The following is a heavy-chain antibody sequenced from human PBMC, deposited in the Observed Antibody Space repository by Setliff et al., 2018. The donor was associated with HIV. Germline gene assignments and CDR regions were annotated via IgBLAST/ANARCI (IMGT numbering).Heavy chain of an antibody. D-gene: IGHD6-19*01. V-gene: IGHV4-34*01. Sequence: NPSETLSLTCAVYGGSFSGFYWTFIRQSPGKGLEWIGEVTHSGTTTYDPSLKSRITISVDTSKNQFSLKLTAVTAADMGVYYCARGRKKTLAVSGTRYFDFWGQGTLVTVSS. CDR2: VTHSGTT. J-gene: IGHJ4*02. CDR1: GGSFSGFY. CDR3: ARGRKKTLAVSGTRYFDF.